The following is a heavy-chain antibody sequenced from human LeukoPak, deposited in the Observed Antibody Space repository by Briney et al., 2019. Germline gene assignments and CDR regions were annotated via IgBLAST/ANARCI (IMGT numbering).Heavy chain of an antibody. V-gene: IGHV1-2*02. CDR1: GYTFTGYY. D-gene: IGHD6-13*01. CDR3: ARSGRSSSWRIDAFDI. J-gene: IGHJ3*02. Sequence: ASVTVSCKASGYTFTGYYMHWVRQAPGQGLEWMGWINPNSGGTNYAQKFQGRVTMTRDTSISTAYMELSRLRSDDTAVYYCARSGRSSSWRIDAFDIWGQGTMVTVSS. CDR2: INPNSGGT.